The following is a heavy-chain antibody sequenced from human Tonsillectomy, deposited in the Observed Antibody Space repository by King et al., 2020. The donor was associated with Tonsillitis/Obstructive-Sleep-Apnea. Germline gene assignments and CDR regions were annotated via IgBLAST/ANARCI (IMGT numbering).Heavy chain of an antibody. CDR1: GFIFSSYA. CDR3: ATDRTPYDILTGPDS. CDR2: ISYEGSYK. V-gene: IGHV3-30*04. Sequence: HVQLVESGGGVVQPGRSLRLSCTASGFIFSSYAINWVRQVPGKGLEWVAIISYEGSYKYYGDSVKGRFTISRDNSKNTLYLQMNSLRAEDTAFYFCATDRTPYDILTGPDSWGQGTLVTVSS. J-gene: IGHJ4*02. D-gene: IGHD3-9*01.